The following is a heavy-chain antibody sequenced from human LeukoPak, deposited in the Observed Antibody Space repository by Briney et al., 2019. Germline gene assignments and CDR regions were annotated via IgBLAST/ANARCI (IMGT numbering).Heavy chain of an antibody. CDR3: AASGYRIGIDAFDI. D-gene: IGHD3-22*01. V-gene: IGHV4-39*01. J-gene: IGHJ3*02. CDR1: GGSISSYY. Sequence: SETLSLTCTVSGGSISSYYWGWIRQPPGKGLEWIGSIYYSGSTYYNPSLKSRVTISVDTSKNQFSLKLSSVTAADTAVYYCAASGYRIGIDAFDIWGQGTMVTVSS. CDR2: IYYSGST.